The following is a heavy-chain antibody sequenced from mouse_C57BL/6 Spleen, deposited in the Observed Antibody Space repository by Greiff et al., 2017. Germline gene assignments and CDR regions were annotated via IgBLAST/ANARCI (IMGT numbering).Heavy chain of an antibody. J-gene: IGHJ1*03. CDR1: GFTFSDYG. CDR3: ARDYYGRYFDV. CDR2: ISSGRSTI. V-gene: IGHV5-17*01. D-gene: IGHD1-1*01. Sequence: VQLVESGGGLVKPGGSLKLSCAASGFTFSDYGMHWVRQAPEKGLEWVAYISSGRSTIYYADTVKGRFTISRDNAKNTLFLQMTSLRSEDTAMYYCARDYYGRYFDVWGTGTTVTVSS.